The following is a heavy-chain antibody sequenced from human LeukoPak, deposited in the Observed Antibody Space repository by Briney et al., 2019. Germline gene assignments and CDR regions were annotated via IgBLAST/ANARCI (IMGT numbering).Heavy chain of an antibody. J-gene: IGHJ3*02. CDR1: GFTFSSYA. CDR3: AKDSYQVGATPDAFDI. Sequence: GGSLRLSCAASGFTFSSYAMSWVRQAPGKGLEWVSTISGSGSNSYYADSVKGRFTISRDNSKNTLYLQMNSLRAEDTAVYYCAKDSYQVGATPDAFDIWGQGTMVTVSS. D-gene: IGHD1-26*01. V-gene: IGHV3-23*01. CDR2: ISGSGSNS.